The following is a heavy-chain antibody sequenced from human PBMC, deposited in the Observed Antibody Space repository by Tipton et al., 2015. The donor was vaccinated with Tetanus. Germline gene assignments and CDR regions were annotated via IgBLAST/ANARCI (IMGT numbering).Heavy chain of an antibody. CDR3: VRSRIAVARYFDL. J-gene: IGHJ2*01. CDR1: GGSFSGFY. Sequence: TLSLTCAVSGGSFSGFYWSWIRQPSGKGLEWTGEINHSGSTIYNPSLQSRITMSFDKSKNQFSLRLTSVTAADTAIYYCVRSRIAVARYFDLWGRGTLVTVSS. V-gene: IGHV4-34*01. CDR2: INHSGST. D-gene: IGHD6-19*01.